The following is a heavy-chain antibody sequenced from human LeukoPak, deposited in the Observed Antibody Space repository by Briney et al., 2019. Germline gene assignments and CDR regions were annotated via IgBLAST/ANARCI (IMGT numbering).Heavy chain of an antibody. V-gene: IGHV3-66*01. J-gene: IGHJ6*01. CDR3: ASLRGMDV. Sequence: GGSLRLSCAASGVTVSTNYMSWVRQAPGQGLEWVSGIFGGGGTSYAHSVEGRFTVSRDNSKNTLYLQMNRLRAEDTAVYYCASLRGMDVWGQGTTVTVSS. CDR2: IFGGGGT. CDR1: GVTVSTNY.